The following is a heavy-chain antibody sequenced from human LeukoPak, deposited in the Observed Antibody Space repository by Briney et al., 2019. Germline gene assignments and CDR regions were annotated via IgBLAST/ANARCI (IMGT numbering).Heavy chain of an antibody. D-gene: IGHD2-21*02. V-gene: IGHV1-2*02. CDR1: GYTFTGYY. CDR3: ARDNREVRGGDCFDV. J-gene: IGHJ6*04. Sequence: GASVKVSCKASGYTFTGYYMRWVRQAPGQGLEWMGWINPNSGGTNYAQKFQGRVTMTRDTSITTAYMELSRLRSDDTAVYYCARDNREVRGGDCFDVWGKGTTVTVSS. CDR2: INPNSGGT.